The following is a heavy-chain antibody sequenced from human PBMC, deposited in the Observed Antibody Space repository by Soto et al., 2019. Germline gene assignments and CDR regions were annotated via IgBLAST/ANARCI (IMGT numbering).Heavy chain of an antibody. V-gene: IGHV1-2*02. CDR1: GYTVTVCQ. CDR2: INPNSGGT. Sequence: SVRVLWRVYGYTVTVCQILWVRMDQTPGLEWMGWINPNSGGTNYAQKFQGRVTMTRDKSISTACMELSRLRSEDTALYYSATSPLGWCDYIVFYYFWGLGTLVTFS. D-gene: IGHD2-15*01. CDR3: ATSPLGWCDYIVFYYF. J-gene: IGHJ4*02.